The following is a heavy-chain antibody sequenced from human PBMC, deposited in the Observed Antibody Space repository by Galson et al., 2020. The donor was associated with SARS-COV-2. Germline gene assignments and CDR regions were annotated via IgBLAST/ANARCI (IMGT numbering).Heavy chain of an antibody. D-gene: IGHD5-12*01. Sequence: GESLKISCAASGFTFSSYSMNWVRQSPGKGLEWVSSISSSSSYIYYADSVKGRFTISRDNAKNSLYLQMNSLRAEDTAVYYCAREMATIINNYFDYWGQGTLVTVSS. J-gene: IGHJ4*02. V-gene: IGHV3-21*01. CDR3: AREMATIINNYFDY. CDR2: ISSSSSYI. CDR1: GFTFSSYS.